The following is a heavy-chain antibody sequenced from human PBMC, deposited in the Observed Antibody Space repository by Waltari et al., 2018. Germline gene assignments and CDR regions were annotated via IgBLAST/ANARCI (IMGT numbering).Heavy chain of an antibody. Sequence: QVQLQESGPGLVKPSETLSLTCTVSGGSISSYYWSWIRQPPGKGLEWIGYIYYSGSTNYNPSLKIRVTISLDTSKNQFSLKLSAVTAADTAVNYCARDKKYYDFWSGYNLGRNYYYGMDVWGQGTTVTVSS. J-gene: IGHJ6*02. V-gene: IGHV4-59*01. CDR2: IYYSGST. CDR3: ARDKKYYDFWSGYNLGRNYYYGMDV. D-gene: IGHD3-3*01. CDR1: GGSISSYY.